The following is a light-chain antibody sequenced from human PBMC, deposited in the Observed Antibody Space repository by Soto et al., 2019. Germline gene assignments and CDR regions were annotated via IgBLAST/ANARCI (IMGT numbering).Light chain of an antibody. CDR3: QSYDSSLSGGV. CDR2: GNN. CDR1: SSNIGAGYD. J-gene: IGLJ2*01. V-gene: IGLV1-40*01. Sequence: QSVLTQPPSVSGAPGQRVTISCTGSSSNIGAGYDVHWYQQLPGTAPKLLMYGNNLRPSGVPDRFSGSKSGTSASLAITGLQAEDEADYYCQSYDSSLSGGVFGGGTKVTVL.